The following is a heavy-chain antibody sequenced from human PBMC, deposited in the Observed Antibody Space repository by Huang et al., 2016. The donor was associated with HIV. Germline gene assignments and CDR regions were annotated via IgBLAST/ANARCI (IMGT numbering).Heavy chain of an antibody. CDR2: IDWNEEK. D-gene: IGHD3-22*01. CDR3: VRIFGGYDSSGFLDYFDY. CDR1: AFSLSIRGIG. Sequence: QITLKESGPPLVKPTQTLTLNCIFPAFSLSIRGIGVGWIRQPPGKALGWLALIDWNEEKRYSPSLENRLTITKDTSKDQVVLTVTNGDPVDTATYFCVRIFGGYDSSGFLDYFDYWGQGTLVTVSS. J-gene: IGHJ4*02. V-gene: IGHV2-5*01.